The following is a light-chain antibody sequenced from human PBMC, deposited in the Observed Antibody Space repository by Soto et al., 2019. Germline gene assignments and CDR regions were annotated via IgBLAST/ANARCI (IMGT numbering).Light chain of an antibody. J-gene: IGKJ4*01. CDR3: QQRSNWPPKLT. CDR1: QSVSTY. CDR2: DAS. Sequence: EIVLTQSPATLSLSPGERATLSCRASQSVSTYLAWYQQKPGQAPRLLIYDASNRATGIPARFSGSGSGTDFTLTISRLEPEDFAVYYCQQRSNWPPKLTFGGGTKVEIK. V-gene: IGKV3-11*01.